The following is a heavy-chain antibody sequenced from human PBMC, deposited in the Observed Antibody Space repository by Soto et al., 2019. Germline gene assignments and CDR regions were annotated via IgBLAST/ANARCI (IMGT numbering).Heavy chain of an antibody. CDR2: VYHSGGA. Sequence: SETLSLTCTVSVYSISSGDYWGWLRRPPGKGLEGIGSVYHSGGAYYNPSLKSRVSISLYTPTNQVSLSLTSVTAADTAMYYCARPRWCDRFNIWGPGTIVTLSS. CDR3: ARPRWCDRFNI. J-gene: IGHJ3*02. CDR1: VYSISSGDY. V-gene: IGHV4-38-2*02. D-gene: IGHD2-8*02.